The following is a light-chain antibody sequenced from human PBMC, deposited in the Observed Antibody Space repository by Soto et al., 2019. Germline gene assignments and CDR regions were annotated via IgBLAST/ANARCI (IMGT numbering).Light chain of an antibody. CDR1: QSVSSY. CDR2: DAS. Sequence: EIVLTQSPATLSLSSGERATLSCRASQSVSSYLACYQQKPGQAPRLLIYDASNRATGIPARFSGSGSGTDFTITISSLEPEDFAVYYCQQRSNWPPGLTFGGGTKVAIK. V-gene: IGKV3-11*01. CDR3: QQRSNWPPGLT. J-gene: IGKJ4*01.